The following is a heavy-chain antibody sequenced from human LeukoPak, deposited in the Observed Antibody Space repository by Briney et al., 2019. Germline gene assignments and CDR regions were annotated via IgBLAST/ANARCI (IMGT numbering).Heavy chain of an antibody. V-gene: IGHV3-21*04. D-gene: IGHD2-2*02. Sequence: GGSLRLSCAASGFTFSSYSMNWVRQAPGKGLEWVSSISSSSSYIYYADSVKGRFTISRDNSKNTLYLQMNSLRAEDTAVYYCAKRYCSSTSCYTDYWGQGTLVTVSS. CDR2: ISSSSSYI. J-gene: IGHJ4*02. CDR3: AKRYCSSTSCYTDY. CDR1: GFTFSSYS.